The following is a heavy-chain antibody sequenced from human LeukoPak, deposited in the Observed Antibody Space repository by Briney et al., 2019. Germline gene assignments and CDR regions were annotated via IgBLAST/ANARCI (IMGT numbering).Heavy chain of an antibody. Sequence: PGGSLRLSCAASGFTFSSYSMNWVRQAPGKGLEWVSYISSSSSTIYYADSVKGRFTIPRDNAKNSLYLQMNSLRDEDTAVYYCARSRYSGSYELDYWGQGTLVTVSS. CDR1: GFTFSSYS. J-gene: IGHJ4*02. CDR3: ARSRYSGSYELDY. V-gene: IGHV3-48*02. D-gene: IGHD1-26*01. CDR2: ISSSSSTI.